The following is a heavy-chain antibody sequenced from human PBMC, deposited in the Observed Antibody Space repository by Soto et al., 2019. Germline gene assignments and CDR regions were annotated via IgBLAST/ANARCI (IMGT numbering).Heavy chain of an antibody. J-gene: IGHJ5*02. V-gene: IGHV1-69*01. CDR2: IIPIFGTP. CDR1: GGTFTDLG. D-gene: IGHD3-22*01. CDR3: ARGWDHYDSSGLLTWFDP. Sequence: QVQLVQSGAEVKKPGSSVKVSCKASGGTFTDLGLHWVRQAPGQGLEWMGGIIPIFGTPNYEQKFQGRVIITADEFTSTAHMELSSLRSEDTAVYYCARGWDHYDSSGLLTWFDPWGQGTLVTVSS.